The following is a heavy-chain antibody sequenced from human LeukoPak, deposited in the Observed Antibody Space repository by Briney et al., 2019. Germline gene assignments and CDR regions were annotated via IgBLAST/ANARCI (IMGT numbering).Heavy chain of an antibody. J-gene: IGHJ4*02. CDR1: GFTVSSNY. D-gene: IGHD2-8*01. CDR2: IYSGGST. CDR3: ARGHCTNGVCFDY. V-gene: IGHV3-53*01. Sequence: PGGSLRLPCAASGFTVSSNYMSWVRQAPGKGLEWVSVIYSGGSTYYADSVKGRFTISRDNSKNTLYLQMNSLRAEDTAVYYCARGHCTNGVCFDYWGQGTLVTVSS.